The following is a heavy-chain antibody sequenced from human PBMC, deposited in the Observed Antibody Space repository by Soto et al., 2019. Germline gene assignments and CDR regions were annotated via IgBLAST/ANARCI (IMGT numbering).Heavy chain of an antibody. CDR2: ISTDNGDA. Sequence: ASVKVSCKASGYRFTNYYIHWVRQAPVQGLEWMGRISTDNGDANNAQRFQGRVTMTTDTSTNTAYMELSRLRSDDTAVYYCANILTYYYDSSGFQDFPFDYWGQGTLVTV. CDR3: ANILTYYYDSSGFQDFPFDY. CDR1: GYRFTNYY. D-gene: IGHD3-22*01. J-gene: IGHJ4*02. V-gene: IGHV1-2*06.